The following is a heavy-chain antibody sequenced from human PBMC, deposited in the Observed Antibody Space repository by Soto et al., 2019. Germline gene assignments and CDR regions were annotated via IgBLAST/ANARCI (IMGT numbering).Heavy chain of an antibody. J-gene: IGHJ6*02. D-gene: IGHD3-16*01. CDR2: ISGYNGNT. CDR1: GYTFSSYG. V-gene: IGHV1-18*01. Sequence: QVQLVQSGAEVKKPGASVKVSCKASGYTFSSYGISWVRQAPGQGLEWMGWISGYNGNTNYAQKLQGRVTMTIDTSTSTGYMELRSLRSDDTAVDYCARDRGGDGMDVWGQGTTVTVSS. CDR3: ARDRGGDGMDV.